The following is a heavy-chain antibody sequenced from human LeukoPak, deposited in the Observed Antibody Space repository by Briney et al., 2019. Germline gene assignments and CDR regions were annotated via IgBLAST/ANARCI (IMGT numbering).Heavy chain of an antibody. CDR2: IRSNGSNK. V-gene: IGHV3-30*02. J-gene: IGHJ4*02. CDR3: ATVMTMGHLDY. CDR1: GFTFSSYG. Sequence: PGRSLRLSCAASGFTFSSYGMHWVRQAPGKGLEWVAFIRSNGSNKYYGDSVKGRFTISRDNSKNTLYLQMSSLTGEDTAVYYCATVMTMGHLDYWGQGILVTVSS. D-gene: IGHD3-3*01.